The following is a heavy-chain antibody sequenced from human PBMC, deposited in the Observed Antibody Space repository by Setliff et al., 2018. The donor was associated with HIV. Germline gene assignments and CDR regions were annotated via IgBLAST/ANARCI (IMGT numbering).Heavy chain of an antibody. Sequence: SETLSLTFAVSGGSIYSGTYYWSWIRQSAGKGLEWIGHIYTSGSTNYNPSLESRVTISVDTSKNQFSLKLSSVTAADTAMYYCARHWGYSYGIDYWGQGSPVTVSS. V-gene: IGHV4-61*09. D-gene: IGHD5-18*01. CDR3: ARHWGYSYGIDY. CDR1: GGSIYSGTYY. CDR2: IYTSGST. J-gene: IGHJ4*02.